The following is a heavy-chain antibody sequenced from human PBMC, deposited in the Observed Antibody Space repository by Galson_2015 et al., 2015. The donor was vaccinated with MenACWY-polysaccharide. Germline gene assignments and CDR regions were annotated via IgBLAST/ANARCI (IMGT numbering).Heavy chain of an antibody. Sequence: SVKVSCKASGYTFTAYAMHWVRQAPGQRLEWMAWINPGNDDTKYSQKFQGRVTITWDTSASTVYMEVSSLTSEDTAVYYCARDTPGYCTAPGCEDFDYWGQGTLVTVSS. J-gene: IGHJ4*02. D-gene: IGHD2-8*02. V-gene: IGHV1-3*01. CDR3: ARDTPGYCTAPGCEDFDY. CDR1: GYTFTAYA. CDR2: INPGNDDT.